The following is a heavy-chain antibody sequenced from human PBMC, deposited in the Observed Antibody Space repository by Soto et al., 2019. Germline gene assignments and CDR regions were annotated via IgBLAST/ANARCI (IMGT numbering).Heavy chain of an antibody. J-gene: IGHJ4*02. CDR2: TTAILGTR. V-gene: IGHV1-69*01. D-gene: IGHD5-18*01. Sequence: QVQLVQSGAELKKPGSSVKVSCKASGDTLSHYGVSWVRQVPGKGLEWMGGTTAILGTRDYAQKFQGRMTITSDESTTTSDMELNSLTSDDTALYYCAAGDSSDTGDHWVQGTLVTVSS. CDR1: GDTLSHYG. CDR3: AAGDSSDTGDH.